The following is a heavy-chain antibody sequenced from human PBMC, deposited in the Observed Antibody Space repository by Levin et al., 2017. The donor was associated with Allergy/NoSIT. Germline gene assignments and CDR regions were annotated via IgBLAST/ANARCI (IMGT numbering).Heavy chain of an antibody. D-gene: IGHD1-26*01. CDR3: ARYKEVVVGATIHDAFDI. CDR2: IWYDGSNK. V-gene: IGHV3-33*01. Sequence: PGGSLRLSCAASGFTFSSYGMHWVRQAPGKGLEWVAVIWYDGSNKYYADSVKGRFTISRDNSKNTLYLQMNSLRAEDTDVYYCARYKEVVVGATIHDAFDIWGQGTMVTVSS. J-gene: IGHJ3*02. CDR1: GFTFSSYG.